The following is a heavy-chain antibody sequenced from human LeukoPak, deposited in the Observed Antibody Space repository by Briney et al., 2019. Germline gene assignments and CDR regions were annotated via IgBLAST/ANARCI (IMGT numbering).Heavy chain of an antibody. CDR3: ASLAGYSSGWYFGY. CDR1: GGTFSSYA. V-gene: IGHV1-69*06. CDR2: IIPIFGTA. Sequence: ASVKVSCKASGGTFSSYAISWVRQAPGQGLEWMGGIIPIFGTANYAQRFQGRVTITADKSTSTAYMELSSLRAEDTAVYYCASLAGYSSGWYFGYWGQGTLVTVSS. D-gene: IGHD6-19*01. J-gene: IGHJ4*02.